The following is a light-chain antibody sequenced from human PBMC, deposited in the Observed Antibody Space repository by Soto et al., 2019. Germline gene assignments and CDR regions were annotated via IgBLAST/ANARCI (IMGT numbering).Light chain of an antibody. J-gene: IGKJ5*01. CDR1: QAISNY. V-gene: IGKV1-39*01. Sequence: DIQMSQSPSSLSAFIGDRVTITCRASQAISNYLPWYQQKPGKAPEVLIYAASNLRSGVPSRFSGRGSGTDFTLTINSLQPEDFATYYCQQSYSSPITFGQGTRLEFK. CDR3: QQSYSSPIT. CDR2: AAS.